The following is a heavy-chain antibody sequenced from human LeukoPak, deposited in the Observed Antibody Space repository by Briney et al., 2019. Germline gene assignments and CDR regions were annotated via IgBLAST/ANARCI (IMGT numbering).Heavy chain of an antibody. CDR2: IYYSGST. CDR1: GGTISTYS. Sequence: KPSETLSLTCTVSGGTISTYSWSWIRQPPGKGLEWLGYIYYSGSTNYNPSLKSRVTISVDTSKNQFSLNLSSVTAADTAVYYCARGRDGGNYTPRGYWGEGPVHSVSS. D-gene: IGHD4-23*01. J-gene: IGHJ4*02. CDR3: ARGRDGGNYTPRGY. V-gene: IGHV4-59*01.